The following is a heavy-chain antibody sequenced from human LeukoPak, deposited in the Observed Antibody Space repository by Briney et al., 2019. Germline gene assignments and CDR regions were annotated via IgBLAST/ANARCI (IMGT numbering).Heavy chain of an antibody. V-gene: IGHV4-39*07. CDR1: GGSISSSSYY. Sequence: SETLSLTCTVSGGSISSSSYYWGWIRQPPGKGLEWIGSIYYSGSTYYTPSLKSRVTISVDTSKNQFSLKLSSVTAADTAVYYCARVNILTGYAFDIWGQGTMVTVSS. CDR2: IYYSGST. D-gene: IGHD3-9*01. J-gene: IGHJ3*02. CDR3: ARVNILTGYAFDI.